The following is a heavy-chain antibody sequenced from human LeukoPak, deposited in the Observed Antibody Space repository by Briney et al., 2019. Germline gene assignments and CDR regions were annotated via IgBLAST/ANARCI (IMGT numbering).Heavy chain of an antibody. CDR1: GYTFTSYY. V-gene: IGHV1-18*04. Sequence: ASVKVSCKASGYTFTSYYMHWVRQAPGQGLEWMGWISAYNGNTNYAQKLQGRVTMTTDTSTSTVYMELRSLRSDDTAVYYCARDQQWLDPARHGFDYWGQGTLVTVSS. CDR3: ARDQQWLDPARHGFDY. J-gene: IGHJ4*02. CDR2: ISAYNGNT. D-gene: IGHD6-19*01.